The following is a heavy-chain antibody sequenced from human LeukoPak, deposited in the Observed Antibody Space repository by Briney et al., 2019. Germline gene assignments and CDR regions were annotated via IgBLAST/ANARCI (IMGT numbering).Heavy chain of an antibody. Sequence: GGSLRLSCAASGFTFSSYGMSWVRQAPGKGLEWVSAISGSGGSTYYADSVKGRFTISRDNAKKSVYLQMNSLRAEDTAVYYCARGSTYSSGWYTGFDYWGQGSLVTVSS. D-gene: IGHD6-19*01. CDR2: ISGSGGST. CDR3: ARGSTYSSGWYTGFDY. J-gene: IGHJ4*02. CDR1: GFTFSSYG. V-gene: IGHV3-23*01.